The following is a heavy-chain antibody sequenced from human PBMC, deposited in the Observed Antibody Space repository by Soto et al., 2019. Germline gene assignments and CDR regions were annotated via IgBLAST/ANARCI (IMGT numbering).Heavy chain of an antibody. CDR3: ARVPNGTSGMYYFDS. D-gene: IGHD1-1*01. Sequence: QVQLQESGPGLVKSSETLSLTCTVSGDSISSRSYYWTWIRQHPGKGLEWIGFRYYSGSTYYNPSRKSRVTISVDSSKNQFSLNMNSVTAADTAVYYCARVPNGTSGMYYFDSWGQGTLVTVSS. CDR1: GDSISSRSYY. V-gene: IGHV4-31*03. J-gene: IGHJ4*02. CDR2: RYYSGST.